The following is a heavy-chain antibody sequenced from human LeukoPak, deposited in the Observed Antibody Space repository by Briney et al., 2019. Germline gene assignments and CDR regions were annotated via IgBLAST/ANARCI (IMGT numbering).Heavy chain of an antibody. V-gene: IGHV1-18*01. CDR2: ISAYNGNT. J-gene: IGHJ4*02. D-gene: IGHD3-22*01. CDR1: GYTFTSYG. CDR3: ARVLYASSGYYPDY. Sequence: GASVKVSCKASGYTFTSYGINGVRQAPGHGREGMGWISAYNGNTNYAQKLQGRVTMTTDTSTNTAYMELRSLRSDDTAVYYCARVLYASSGYYPDYWGQGTLVTVSS.